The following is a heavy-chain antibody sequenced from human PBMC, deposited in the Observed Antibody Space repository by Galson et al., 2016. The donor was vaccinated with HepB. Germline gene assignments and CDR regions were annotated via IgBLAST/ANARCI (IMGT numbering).Heavy chain of an antibody. Sequence: RLSXAASXXTFSRYGXHWVRXAPGKGLEXXXLIWSDGSNKYYADSVKGRFTIARDNSKNTAYLQMNSLRAEDRAVYYCAREAGIAADATYDXWGPGTLXXXSS. CDR3: AREAGIAADATYDX. D-gene: IGHD6-13*01. CDR1: XXTFSRYG. J-gene: IGHJ4*02. CDR2: IWSDGSNK. V-gene: IGHV3-33*01.